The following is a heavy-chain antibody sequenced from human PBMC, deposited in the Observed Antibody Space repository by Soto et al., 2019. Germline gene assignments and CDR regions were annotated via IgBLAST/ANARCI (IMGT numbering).Heavy chain of an antibody. Sequence: VGSLRLSGAASGFTFSSFGMNWVRQAPGKGLEWVSSITGAGYIFYADSVEGRFSISRDNAKNSVYLQMNSLRAEDTAVYYCARYSGTYRDYWGQGILVTVSS. V-gene: IGHV3-21*01. CDR2: ITGAGYI. CDR1: GFTFSSFG. J-gene: IGHJ4*02. D-gene: IGHD1-26*01. CDR3: ARYSGTYRDY.